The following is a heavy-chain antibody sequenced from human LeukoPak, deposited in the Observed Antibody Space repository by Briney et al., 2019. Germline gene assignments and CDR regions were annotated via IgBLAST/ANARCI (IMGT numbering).Heavy chain of an antibody. J-gene: IGHJ3*02. Sequence: GGSLRLSCAASGFTFSDYYMSWIRQAPGKGLEWVSYISSSGSTIYYADSVKGRFTISRDNAKNSLYLQMNSLRAEDTAVYYCARQGYCSGGSCSSGWNVFDIWGQGTMVTVSS. V-gene: IGHV3-11*01. CDR2: ISSSGSTI. CDR3: ARQGYCSGGSCSSGWNVFDI. D-gene: IGHD2-15*01. CDR1: GFTFSDYY.